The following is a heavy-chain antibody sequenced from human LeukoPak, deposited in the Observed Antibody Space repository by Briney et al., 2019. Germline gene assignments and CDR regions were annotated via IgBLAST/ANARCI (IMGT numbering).Heavy chain of an antibody. CDR2: IKPDETTK. J-gene: IGHJ4*02. V-gene: IGHV3-7*03. D-gene: IGHD6-13*01. Sequence: AGGSLRLSCAASGFPFSSYSMTWVRQAPGKGLEWVANIKPDETTKFYVDSVKGRFTISRDNALNSLYLQMNSLRAEDTAIYYCARSIPYGTTWYGRSDYWGQGTLVTVSS. CDR3: ARSIPYGTTWYGRSDY. CDR1: GFPFSSYS.